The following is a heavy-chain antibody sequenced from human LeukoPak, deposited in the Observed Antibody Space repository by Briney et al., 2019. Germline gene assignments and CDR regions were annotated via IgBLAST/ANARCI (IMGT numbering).Heavy chain of an antibody. J-gene: IGHJ4*02. Sequence: SVKVSCKASGGTFSRYTISWVRQAPGQGLEWMGRIIPILGIANYAQKFQGRVTITADKSTSTAYMELSSLRSEYTAVYYWARGLPPLSGWVERGHDYWGQGTLVTVSS. CDR1: GGTFSRYT. CDR2: IIPILGIA. CDR3: ARGLPPLSGWVERGHDY. D-gene: IGHD3-3*01. V-gene: IGHV1-69*02.